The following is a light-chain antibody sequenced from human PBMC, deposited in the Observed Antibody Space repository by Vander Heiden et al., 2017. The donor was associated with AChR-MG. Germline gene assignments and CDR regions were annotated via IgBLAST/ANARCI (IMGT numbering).Light chain of an antibody. CDR1: SDISVGTYR. V-gene: IGLV5-45*03. CDR2: YKSDSDK. CDR3: LIWHSSAWV. Sequence: AVLTQPSSLSASPGASASLTCTLRSDISVGTYRIYWYQQKPGSPPQYLLRYKSDSDKQQGSGVPSRFSGSKDASANAGILLISGLHSEDEADYYCLIWHSSAWVFGGGTKLTVL. J-gene: IGLJ3*02.